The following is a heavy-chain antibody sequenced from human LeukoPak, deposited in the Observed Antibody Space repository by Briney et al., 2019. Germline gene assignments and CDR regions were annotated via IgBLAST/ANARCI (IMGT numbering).Heavy chain of an antibody. CDR2: IYISSST. CDR1: GFNVSSNH. Sequence: PGGSLRLSCAASGFNVSSNHMSWVRQAPGKGLEWVSLIYISSSTYYADSVKGRFTISRDKSKNTLYLQVNSLRAEDTAVYYCAKGYDSSGYSQNSYFDYWGQGTLVTVSS. J-gene: IGHJ4*02. V-gene: IGHV3-53*01. D-gene: IGHD3-22*01. CDR3: AKGYDSSGYSQNSYFDY.